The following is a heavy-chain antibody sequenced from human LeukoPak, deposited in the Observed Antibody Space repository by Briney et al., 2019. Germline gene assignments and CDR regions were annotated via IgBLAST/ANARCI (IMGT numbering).Heavy chain of an antibody. Sequence: SETLSLTCAVYGGSFSGHYWSWIRQPPGEGLEWIGETNHSGSTNYNPSLESRVTISVDTSKNHFSLKLSSVTAVDTAVYYCASGQYYDLWSGYYVDWGQGTLVTVSA. CDR2: TNHSGST. V-gene: IGHV4-34*01. CDR1: GGSFSGHY. CDR3: ASGQYYDLWSGYYVD. D-gene: IGHD3-3*01. J-gene: IGHJ4*02.